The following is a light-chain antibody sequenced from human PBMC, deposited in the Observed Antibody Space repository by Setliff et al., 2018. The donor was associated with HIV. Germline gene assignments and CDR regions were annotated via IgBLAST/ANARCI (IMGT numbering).Light chain of an antibody. Sequence: QSALTQPASVSGSPGQAITISCTGNNSEIGTYDLVSWYQQHPGRAPKLTIFEVKRRPSGVSNRFSGSKSGNTASLTISGLQAEDEATYFCSSYTGSDTFDVFGTGTKGTV. CDR3: SSYTGSDTFDV. CDR2: EVK. CDR1: NSEIGTYDL. V-gene: IGLV2-23*02. J-gene: IGLJ1*01.